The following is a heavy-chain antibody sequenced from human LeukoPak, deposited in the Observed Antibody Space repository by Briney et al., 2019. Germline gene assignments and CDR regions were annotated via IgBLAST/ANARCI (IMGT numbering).Heavy chain of an antibody. D-gene: IGHD3-10*01. CDR2: ISWNRGSI. CDR1: GFTFDDYA. J-gene: IGHJ6*02. CDR3: AKDIIGEVHGAMDV. V-gene: IGHV3-9*01. Sequence: PGGSLRLSCTASGFTFDDYAMHWVRHAPGKGLEWVSVISWNRGSIGYADSVKGRFTISRDNAKNSLYLQMNSLRTEDTALYYCAKDIIGEVHGAMDVWGQGTTVTVSS.